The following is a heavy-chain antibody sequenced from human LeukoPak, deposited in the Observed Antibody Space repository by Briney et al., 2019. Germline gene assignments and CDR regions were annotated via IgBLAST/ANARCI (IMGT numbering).Heavy chain of an antibody. Sequence: GGSLRLSCAAPGLSFSRYWMSWVRQAPGKGLEWVANINQDGSEKYYVDSVKGRFTTSRDNAKNSLYMQMNSLRAEDTAVYYCGLYSSSQTAMDVWGQGTAVTVSS. V-gene: IGHV3-7*01. J-gene: IGHJ6*02. D-gene: IGHD2-2*01. CDR1: GLSFSRYW. CDR2: INQDGSEK. CDR3: GLYSSSQTAMDV.